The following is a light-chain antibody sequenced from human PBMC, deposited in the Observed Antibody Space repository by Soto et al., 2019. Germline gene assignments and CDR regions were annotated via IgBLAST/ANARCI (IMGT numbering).Light chain of an antibody. CDR1: QGVSRW. V-gene: IGKV1-12*01. CDR3: QQTYSFPFT. CDR2: ATS. J-gene: IGKJ4*01. Sequence: DIQMTQSPSSVSASVGDRVTITCRASQGVSRWLVWFQQKAGRAPRLLIYATSTLQSGVPSRLSGSASGTDFTLTISDLQPEDFATYYCQQTYSFPFTFGGGTKVDIK.